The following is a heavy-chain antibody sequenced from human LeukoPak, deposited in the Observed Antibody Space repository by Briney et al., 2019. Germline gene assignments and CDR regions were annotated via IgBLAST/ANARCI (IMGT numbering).Heavy chain of an antibody. CDR2: IFYSGST. D-gene: IGHD6-13*01. Sequence: PSETLSLTCTVSVGSISSSTYYWGWIRQPPGKGLEWIGGIFYSGSTFYNPSLKSRVTISVDPSKNRFSLNLSSVTAADTAVYYCASDIAAALDYWGQGTLVTVSS. V-gene: IGHV4-39*01. CDR1: VGSISSSTYY. CDR3: ASDIAAALDY. J-gene: IGHJ4*02.